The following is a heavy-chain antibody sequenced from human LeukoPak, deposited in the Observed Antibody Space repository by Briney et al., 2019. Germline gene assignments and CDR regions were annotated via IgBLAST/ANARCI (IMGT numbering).Heavy chain of an antibody. V-gene: IGHV3-7*01. Sequence: GGSLRLSCAASGFTVSSNYMSWVRQAPGKGLEWVANIKQDGSEKYYVDSVKGRFTISRDNAKNSLYLQMNSLRAEDTAVYYCARDILGGGYGWSDYWGQGTLVTVSS. D-gene: IGHD5-12*01. CDR2: IKQDGSEK. J-gene: IGHJ4*02. CDR3: ARDILGGGYGWSDY. CDR1: GFTVSSNY.